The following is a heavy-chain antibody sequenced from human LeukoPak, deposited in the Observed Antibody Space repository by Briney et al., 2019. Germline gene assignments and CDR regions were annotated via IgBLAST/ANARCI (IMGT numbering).Heavy chain of an antibody. Sequence: GGSLRLSCAACGFAFSASWMHWVRQGPGKGLVWVSVMKSDGSGTAYADSVKGRFTISRDNAKNTVYLQMNSLRDEDTAVYYCAKDYFGSLEYWGQGTLVTVSS. J-gene: IGHJ4*02. V-gene: IGHV3-74*03. D-gene: IGHD2/OR15-2a*01. CDR2: MKSDGSGT. CDR1: GFAFSASW. CDR3: AKDYFGSLEY.